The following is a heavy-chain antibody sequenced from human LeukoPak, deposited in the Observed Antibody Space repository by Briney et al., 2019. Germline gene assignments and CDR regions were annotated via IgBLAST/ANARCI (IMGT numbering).Heavy chain of an antibody. Sequence: VASVKVSCKASGGTFSSYTISWARQAPGQGLEWMGRIIPILGIANYAQKFQGRVTITADKSTSTAYMELSSLRSEDTAVYYCAARYYYDSSGAIDYWGQGTLVTVSS. CDR2: IIPILGIA. CDR1: GGTFSSYT. V-gene: IGHV1-69*02. CDR3: AARYYYDSSGAIDY. D-gene: IGHD3-22*01. J-gene: IGHJ4*02.